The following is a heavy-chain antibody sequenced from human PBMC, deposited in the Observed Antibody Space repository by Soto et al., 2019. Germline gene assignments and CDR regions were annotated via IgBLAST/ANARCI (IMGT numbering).Heavy chain of an antibody. CDR2: INPNSGGT. V-gene: IGHV1-2*02. CDR3: ARARGTAASPAYYYGMDV. Sequence: ASVKVSCKASGYTFTGYYMHWVRQAPGQGLEWMGWINPNSGGTNYAQKFQGRVTMTRDTSISTAYMELSRLRSDDTAVYYCARARGTAASPAYYYGMDVWGQGTTVTVSS. CDR1: GYTFTGYY. J-gene: IGHJ6*02. D-gene: IGHD6-13*01.